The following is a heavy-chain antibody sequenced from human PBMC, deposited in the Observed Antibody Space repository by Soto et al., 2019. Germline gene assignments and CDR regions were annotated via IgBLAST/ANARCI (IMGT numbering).Heavy chain of an antibody. D-gene: IGHD3-10*01. V-gene: IGHV3-23*01. Sequence: GGSLRLSCAASGFTFSTYAMSWVRQAPGKGLEWVSTISVSGGGGTTYYADSVTGRFTISRDNSKNTLYLQMNSLRAEDTAVYYCAKLPYNSPHEVGPLYYFDYWGQGTLVTVSS. CDR1: GFTFSTYA. J-gene: IGHJ4*02. CDR3: AKLPYNSPHEVGPLYYFDY. CDR2: ISVSGGGGTT.